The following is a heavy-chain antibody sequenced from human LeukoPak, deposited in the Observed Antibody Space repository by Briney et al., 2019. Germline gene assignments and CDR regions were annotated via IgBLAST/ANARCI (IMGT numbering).Heavy chain of an antibody. Sequence: PSQTLSLTCSVSGGSISSSNYYWSWIRQPAGKGLEWIGRIYTSEGTNYNPSLKSRVTISVDTSRNQVSLKLSSVTAADTAVYYCAREAGGGDTVTTGENWFDPWGQGTLVTVSS. CDR1: GGSISSSNYY. D-gene: IGHD4-17*01. CDR2: IYTSEGT. CDR3: AREAGGGDTVTTGENWFDP. J-gene: IGHJ5*02. V-gene: IGHV4-61*02.